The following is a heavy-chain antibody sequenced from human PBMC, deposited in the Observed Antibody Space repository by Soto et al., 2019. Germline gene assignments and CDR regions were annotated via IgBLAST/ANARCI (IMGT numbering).Heavy chain of an antibody. CDR2: INPNSGGT. D-gene: IGHD3-22*01. Sequence: ASVKVSCKASGYTFTGYYIHWVRQAPGQGLEWLGWINPNSGGTNYAQTFQGWVTMIRDTSINTAYMELSRLRSDDSAVYYCATSRNYYFDSSGPDAFDVWGQGTKVTVSS. CDR1: GYTFTGYY. V-gene: IGHV1-2*04. J-gene: IGHJ3*01. CDR3: ATSRNYYFDSSGPDAFDV.